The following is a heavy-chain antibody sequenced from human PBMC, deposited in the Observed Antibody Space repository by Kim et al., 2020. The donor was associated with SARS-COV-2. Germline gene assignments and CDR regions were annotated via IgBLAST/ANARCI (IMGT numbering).Heavy chain of an antibody. D-gene: IGHD6-13*01. CDR1: GYTFTDFY. J-gene: IGHJ1*01. CDR3: ARGTWLGQVIEH. Sequence: ASVKVSCKASGYTFTDFYMHWVRQAPGQGLEWVGAIYARGGRTTYAQHFQGRVTMISDTSARAVYLELSSLSFDDTAIYYCARGTWLGQVIEHWGQGALV. V-gene: IGHV1-46*01. CDR2: IYARGGRT.